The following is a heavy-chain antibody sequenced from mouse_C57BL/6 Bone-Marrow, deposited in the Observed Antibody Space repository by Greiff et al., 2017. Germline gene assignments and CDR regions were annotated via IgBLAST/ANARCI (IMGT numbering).Heavy chain of an antibody. V-gene: IGHV1-54*01. CDR3: ARLGGVEDAMDY. CDR1: GYAFTNYL. Sequence: VQLQQSGAELVRPGTSVKVSCKASGYAFTNYLIEWVKQRPGQGLEWIGVINPGSGGTNYNEKFKGKATLTADKSSSTAYMQLSSLTSEDSAVYFCARLGGVEDAMDYWGQGTSVTVSS. CDR2: INPGSGGT. D-gene: IGHD1-1*01. J-gene: IGHJ4*01.